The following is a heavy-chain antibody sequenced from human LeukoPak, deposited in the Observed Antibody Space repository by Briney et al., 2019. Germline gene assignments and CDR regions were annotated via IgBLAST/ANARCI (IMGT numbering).Heavy chain of an antibody. CDR1: GGSISSSSYY. J-gene: IGHJ4*02. CDR3: ARSVDTAMATGYFDY. Sequence: SETLSLTCTVSGGSISSSSYYWGWIRQPPGKGLEWIGSIYYSGSTYYNPSLKSRVTISVDTSKNQFSLKLSSVTAADTAVYYCARSVDTAMATGYFDYWGQGTLVTVSS. V-gene: IGHV4-39*01. D-gene: IGHD5-18*01. CDR2: IYYSGST.